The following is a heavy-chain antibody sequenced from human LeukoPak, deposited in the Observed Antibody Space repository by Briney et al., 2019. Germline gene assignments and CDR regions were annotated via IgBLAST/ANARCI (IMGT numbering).Heavy chain of an antibody. CDR1: GGSISSGGYY. D-gene: IGHD5-12*01. V-gene: IGHV4-31*03. Sequence: SETLSLTCTVSGGSISSGGYYWSWIRQHPGKGLEWIGYIYYSGSTYYNPSLKSRVTISVDTSKNQFSLKLSSVTAADTAVYYCASHRVHSGYDLWYWFDPWGQGTLVTVSS. CDR3: ASHRVHSGYDLWYWFDP. CDR2: IYYSGST. J-gene: IGHJ5*02.